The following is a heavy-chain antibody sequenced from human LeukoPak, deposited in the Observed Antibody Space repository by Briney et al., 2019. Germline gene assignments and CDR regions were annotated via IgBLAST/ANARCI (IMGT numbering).Heavy chain of an antibody. Sequence: PSETLSLTCAVYGGSFSGYYWSWIRQPPGKGLEWIGEINHSGSTNYNPSLKSRVSIFVHTSKNQFSLKLNSVTAADTAVYYCARRQDSPAGGVFDYWGQGIPVTVSS. D-gene: IGHD3-16*01. CDR2: INHSGST. CDR1: GGSFSGYY. J-gene: IGHJ4*02. V-gene: IGHV4-34*01. CDR3: ARRQDSPAGGVFDY.